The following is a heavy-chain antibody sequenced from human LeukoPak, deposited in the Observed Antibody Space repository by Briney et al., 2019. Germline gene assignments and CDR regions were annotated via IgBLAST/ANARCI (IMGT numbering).Heavy chain of an antibody. J-gene: IGHJ6*03. V-gene: IGHV3-73*01. CDR2: IRSKANSYAT. Sequence: GGSLRLSCAASGFTFNDSAMHWVRQASGKGLEWVGRIRSKANSYATAYAASVKGRFTISRDDSKNTAYLQMNSLKTEDTAVYYCTRRKLDSYYMDVWGKGTTVTVSS. CDR1: GFTFNDSA. D-gene: IGHD1-26*01. CDR3: TRRKLDSYYMDV.